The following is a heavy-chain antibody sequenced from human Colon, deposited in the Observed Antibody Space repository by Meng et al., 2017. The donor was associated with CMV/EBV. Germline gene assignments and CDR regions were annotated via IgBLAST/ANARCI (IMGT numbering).Heavy chain of an antibody. CDR3: GRAGARGVPIDV. J-gene: IGHJ1*01. Sequence: VQLQESGPGLVKPSDALSLPCTVSGGSISGHYWTWIRRPAGEGLQWLGRIYSNGRIDENYSLRSRVTISVDTSKNQLSLRLTSVTAADTAVYYCGRAGARGVPIDVWGRGTLVTVSS. D-gene: IGHD3-10*01. V-gene: IGHV4-4*07. CDR1: GGSISGHY. CDR2: IYSNGRI.